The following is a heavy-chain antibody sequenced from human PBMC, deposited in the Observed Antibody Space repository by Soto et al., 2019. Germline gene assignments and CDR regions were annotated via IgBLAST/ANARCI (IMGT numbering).Heavy chain of an antibody. D-gene: IGHD1-1*01. Sequence: QLHLVQSGAEVKKAGSSVKVSCKASGGTVSSYAITWVRQAPGKGLEWMGVFIPIFVSAHYAPKFQGRITITADESTSTAYMELSGLTSEDTAIYYCARVPRGAWYTHLPYWGQGTLVTVSS. CDR1: GGTVSSYA. CDR2: FIPIFVSA. CDR3: ARVPRGAWYTHLPY. J-gene: IGHJ4*02. V-gene: IGHV1-69*01.